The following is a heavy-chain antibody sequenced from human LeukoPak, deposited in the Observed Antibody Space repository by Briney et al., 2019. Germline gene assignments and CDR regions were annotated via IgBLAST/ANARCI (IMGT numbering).Heavy chain of an antibody. V-gene: IGHV4-59*01. J-gene: IGHJ6*03. Sequence: PSETLSLTCTVSGGSISTYYWSWIRQPPGKGLEWIGYIYYRGSTNYNPSLKSRITISVDTPKNQFSLRLSSVTAADTAVYYCATGYYYYMDVWGKGTTVTVSS. CDR3: ATGYYYYMDV. CDR2: IYYRGST. CDR1: GGSISTYY.